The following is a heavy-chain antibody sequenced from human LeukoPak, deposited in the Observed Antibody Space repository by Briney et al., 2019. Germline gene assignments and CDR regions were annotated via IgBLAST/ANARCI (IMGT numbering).Heavy chain of an antibody. CDR3: ARIQDIVVVPAAVNWFDP. J-gene: IGHJ5*02. D-gene: IGHD2-2*01. CDR2: INHSGST. Sequence: SETLSLTCAVYGVSFSGYYWSWLRQPPGKGLEWLGEINHSGSTNYNPSLKSRVTISVDTSKNQFSLKLSSVTAAGTAVYYCARIQDIVVVPAAVNWFDPWGQGTLVTVSS. CDR1: GVSFSGYY. V-gene: IGHV4-34*01.